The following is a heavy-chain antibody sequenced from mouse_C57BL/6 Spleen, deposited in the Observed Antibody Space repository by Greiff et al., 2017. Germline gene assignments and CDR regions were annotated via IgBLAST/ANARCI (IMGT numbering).Heavy chain of an antibody. CDR2: IYPGDGDT. CDR1: GYAFSSSW. D-gene: IGHD2-5*01. Sequence: QVQLQQSGPELVKPGASVKISCKASGYAFSSSWMNWVKQRPGKGLEWIGRIYPGDGDTNYNGKFKGKATLTADKSSSPAYMQLSSLTSEDSAVYFCARNSNYDAMDDWGQGTSVTVSS. V-gene: IGHV1-82*01. CDR3: ARNSNYDAMDD. J-gene: IGHJ4*01.